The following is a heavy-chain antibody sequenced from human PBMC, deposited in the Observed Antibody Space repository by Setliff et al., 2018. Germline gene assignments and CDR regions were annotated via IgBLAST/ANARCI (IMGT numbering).Heavy chain of an antibody. J-gene: IGHJ1*01. CDR2: ISLYDGHT. V-gene: IGHV1-18*01. D-gene: IGHD5-12*01. CDR3: ARGNPAERYEY. Sequence: ASVKVSCKASGGTFSSYAISWVRQAPGQGLEWMGFISLYDGHTNYAQNFQGRLTVTTDTSTSTAYMELSSLRFDDTAVYYCARGNPAERYEYWGQGTLVTVSS. CDR1: GGTFSSYA.